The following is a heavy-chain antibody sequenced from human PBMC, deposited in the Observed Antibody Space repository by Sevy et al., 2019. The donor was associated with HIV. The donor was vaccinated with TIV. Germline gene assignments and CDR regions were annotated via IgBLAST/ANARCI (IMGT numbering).Heavy chain of an antibody. CDR3: AKTINSGGGVVPAANYYYYGMDV. D-gene: IGHD2-2*01. J-gene: IGHJ6*02. CDR2: INGKGRST. Sequence: GGSLRLSCAASGFTFSGYAMSWVRQAPGKGLEWVSAINGKGRSTHYADSVEGRFTISRDNSKNTLYLQMNSLRVEDTAVYYCAKTINSGGGVVPAANYYYYGMDVWGQGTTVTVSS. V-gene: IGHV3-23*01. CDR1: GFTFSGYA.